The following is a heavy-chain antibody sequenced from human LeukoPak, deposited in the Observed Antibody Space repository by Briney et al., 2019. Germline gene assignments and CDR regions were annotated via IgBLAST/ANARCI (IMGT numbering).Heavy chain of an antibody. Sequence: SETLSLTCTVSGGSISSSSYYWGWIRQPPGKGLEWIGSIYYSGSTYYNPSLKSRVTISVDTSKNQFSLKLSSVTAADTAVYYCARDHSSYSSSSFDYWGQGTLVTVSS. D-gene: IGHD6-6*01. V-gene: IGHV4-39*07. CDR3: ARDHSSYSSSSFDY. CDR2: IYYSGST. J-gene: IGHJ4*02. CDR1: GGSISSSSYY.